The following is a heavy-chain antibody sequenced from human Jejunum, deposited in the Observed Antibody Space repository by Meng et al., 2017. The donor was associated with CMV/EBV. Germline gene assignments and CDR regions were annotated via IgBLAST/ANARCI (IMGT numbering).Heavy chain of an antibody. D-gene: IGHD2-21*02. CDR3: ARDSSDDYFDY. CDR1: GYTFMGHG. CDR2: ISPYNGNT. J-gene: IGHJ4*02. V-gene: IGHV1-18*01. Sequence: VVLAWSGPEGKIPEASGKVFCKGSGYTFMGHGMSLVPQAPGQGLEWVGWISPYNGNTDSAQKIQGRDTMTTDTSTSTVYLELKNLNSDDTAIYYCARDSSDDYFDYWGQGTLVTVSS.